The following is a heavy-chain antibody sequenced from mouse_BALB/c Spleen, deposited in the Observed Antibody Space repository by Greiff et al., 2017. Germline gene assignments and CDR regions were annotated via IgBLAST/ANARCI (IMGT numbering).Heavy chain of an antibody. CDR3: ASSTASRGYFDY. D-gene: IGHD1-2*01. V-gene: IGHV2-6-7*01. Sequence: QVQLKQSGPGLVAPSQSLSITCTVSGFSLTGYGVNWVRQPPGKGLEWLGMIWGDGSTDYNSALKSRLSISKDNSKSQVFLKMNSLQTDDTARYYCASSTASRGYFDYWGQGTTLTVSS. J-gene: IGHJ2*01. CDR2: IWGDGST. CDR1: GFSLTGYG.